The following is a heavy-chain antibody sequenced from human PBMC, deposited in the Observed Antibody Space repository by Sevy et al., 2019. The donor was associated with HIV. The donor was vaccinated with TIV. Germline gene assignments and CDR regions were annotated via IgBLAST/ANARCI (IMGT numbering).Heavy chain of an antibody. Sequence: SETLSLTCNVSGGSVSSEYWSWIRQPAGKGLEWSGRIYTSETINYNPALKSRVTMSIDTSKNQISLKLTSVTAADTAVYYCAREFFYDITDYYWPAYYFDNWGQGTLVTVSS. CDR1: GGSVSSEY. V-gene: IGHV4-4*07. D-gene: IGHD3-22*01. CDR2: IYTSETI. J-gene: IGHJ4*02. CDR3: AREFFYDITDYYWPAYYFDN.